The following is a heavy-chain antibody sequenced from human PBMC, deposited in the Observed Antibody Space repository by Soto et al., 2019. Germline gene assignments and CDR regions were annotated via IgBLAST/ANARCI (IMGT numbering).Heavy chain of an antibody. Sequence: GGSLRLSCSASGFTFSSYAMHWVRQAPGKGLEYVSAISSNGGSTYYADSVKGRFTISRDNSKNTLYLQMNSLRTGDTALYYCAKDSGGSSWWSGSYYAMDVWGQGTTVTVSS. V-gene: IGHV3-64D*06. CDR3: AKDSGGSSWWSGSYYAMDV. D-gene: IGHD6-13*01. J-gene: IGHJ6*02. CDR1: GFTFSSYA. CDR2: ISSNGGST.